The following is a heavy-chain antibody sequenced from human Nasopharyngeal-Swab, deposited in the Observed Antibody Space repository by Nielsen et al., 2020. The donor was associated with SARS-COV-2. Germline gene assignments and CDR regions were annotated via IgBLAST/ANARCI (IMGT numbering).Heavy chain of an antibody. CDR1: GFTFGSYW. D-gene: IGHD4-11*01. CDR2: INSDGSST. CDR3: ARGDYSNYVDYYYYYYMDV. Sequence: GGSLRLSCAASGFTFGSYWMHWVRQAPGKGLVWVSRINSDGSSTSYADSVKGRFTISRDNAKNTLYLQMNSLRAEDTAVYYCARGDYSNYVDYYYYYYMDVWGKGTTVTVSS. J-gene: IGHJ6*03. V-gene: IGHV3-74*01.